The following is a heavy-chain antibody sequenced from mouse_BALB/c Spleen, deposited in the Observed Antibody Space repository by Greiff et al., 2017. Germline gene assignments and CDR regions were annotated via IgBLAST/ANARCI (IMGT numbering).Heavy chain of an antibody. CDR2: IWGDGST. D-gene: IGHD1-1*01. J-gene: IGHJ4*01. CDR1: GFSLTGYG. Sequence: VKVVESGPGLVAPSQSLSITCTVSGFSLTGYGVNWVRQPPGKGLEWLGMIWGDGSTDYNSALKSRLSISKDNSKSQVFLKMNSLQTDDTARYYCARDRAYYYGSSSYAMDYWGQGTSVTVSS. CDR3: ARDRAYYYGSSSYAMDY. V-gene: IGHV2-6-7*01.